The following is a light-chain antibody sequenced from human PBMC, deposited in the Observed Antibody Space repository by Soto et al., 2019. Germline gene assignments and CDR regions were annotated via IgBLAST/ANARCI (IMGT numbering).Light chain of an antibody. J-gene: IGLJ1*01. CDR3: QVWDSSTSWV. CDR2: RDS. CDR1: NIGSKN. Sequence: SYELTQPLSVSVARGQTARITCGGNNIGSKNVHWYQQKPGQAPVLVIYRDSNRPSGIPERFSGSNSGNTATLTISRAQAGDEADYYCQVWDSSTSWVFGTGTKLTVL. V-gene: IGLV3-9*01.